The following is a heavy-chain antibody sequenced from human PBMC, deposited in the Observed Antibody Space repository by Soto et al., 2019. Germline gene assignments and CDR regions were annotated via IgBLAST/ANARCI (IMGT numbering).Heavy chain of an antibody. CDR2: ISSTTNYI. CDR3: ARESEDLTSNFDY. J-gene: IGHJ4*02. Sequence: GGSLRLSCAASGFTFTRYSMNWVRQAPGKGLEWVSSISSTTNYIYYGASMKGRFTISRDNAKNSLYLEMNSLRAEDTAVYYCARESEDLTSNFDYWGQGTLVTVSS. V-gene: IGHV3-21*06. CDR1: GFTFTRYS.